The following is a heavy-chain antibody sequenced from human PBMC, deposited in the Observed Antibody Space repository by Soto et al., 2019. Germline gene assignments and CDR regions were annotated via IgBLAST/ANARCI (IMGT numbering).Heavy chain of an antibody. CDR2: VHISGHS. V-gene: IGHV4-4*02. CDR1: GGSVRAPDW. D-gene: IGHD1-1*01. J-gene: IGHJ5*01. Sequence: QVHLQESGPGLVASSGTLSLTCTLSGGSVRAPDWWNWVRQSPDKGLEWIAEVHISGHSNYNPSLRSRFSVSIDSSKNQFYLNLNSVTAADTAIYYCARVRQGCSANNCYFDPWGQGTQVTISS. CDR3: ARVRQGCSANNCYFDP.